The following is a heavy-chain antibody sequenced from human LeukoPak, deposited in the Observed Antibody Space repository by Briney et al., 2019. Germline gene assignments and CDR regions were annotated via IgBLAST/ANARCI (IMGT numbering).Heavy chain of an antibody. V-gene: IGHV3-20*04. CDR3: ARDINYYDSSGHPNWFDP. CDR2: INWNGGST. CDR1: GFTFDDYG. Sequence: GGSLRLSCAASGFTFDDYGMSWVRHAPGKGLEWVSGINWNGGSTGYADSVKGRFTISRDNAKNSLYLQMNSLRAEDTALYYCARDINYYDSSGHPNWFDPWGQGTLVTVSS. J-gene: IGHJ5*02. D-gene: IGHD3-22*01.